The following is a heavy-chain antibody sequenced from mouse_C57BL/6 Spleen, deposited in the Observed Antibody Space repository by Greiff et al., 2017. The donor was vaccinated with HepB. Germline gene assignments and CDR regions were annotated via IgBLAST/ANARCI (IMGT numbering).Heavy chain of an antibody. CDR2: INPNNGGT. J-gene: IGHJ3*01. CDR1: GYTFTDYY. V-gene: IGHV1-26*01. D-gene: IGHD1-1*01. Sequence: EVQLQQSGPELVKPGASVKISCKASGYTFTDYYMNWVKQSHGKSLEWIGDINPNNGGTSYNQKFKGKATLTVDKSSSTAYMELRSLTSEDSAVYYCARRFITTPVGDAYWGQGTLVTVSA. CDR3: ARRFITTPVGDAY.